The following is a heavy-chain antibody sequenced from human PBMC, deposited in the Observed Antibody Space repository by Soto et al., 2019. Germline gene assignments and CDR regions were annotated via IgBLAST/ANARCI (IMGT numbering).Heavy chain of an antibody. Sequence: QVQLVQSGAEVKKPGASVKVSCKASGYTFTSYGISWVRQAPGQGLEGRGWISAYNGNTNYAQKLQGRVTMPTDTPPSTVYMELRSLRSDDTAVYYCARDQLAAAGPQNWFAPWGQGTLVTVSS. J-gene: IGHJ5*02. CDR3: ARDQLAAAGPQNWFAP. D-gene: IGHD6-13*01. V-gene: IGHV1-18*01. CDR1: GYTFTSYG. CDR2: ISAYNGNT.